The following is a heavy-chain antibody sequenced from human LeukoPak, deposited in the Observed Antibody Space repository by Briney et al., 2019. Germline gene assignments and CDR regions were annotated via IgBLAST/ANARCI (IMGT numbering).Heavy chain of an antibody. CDR3: ARDWNWGSSDAFDI. CDR2: IIPIFGTA. Sequence: ASVKVSCKASGGTFSSYAISWVRQAPGQGLEWMGGIIPIFGTANYAQKFQGRVTMTRDTSTSTVYMELSSLRSEDTAVYYCARDWNWGSSDAFDIWGQGTMVTVSS. V-gene: IGHV1-69*05. CDR1: GGTFSSYA. J-gene: IGHJ3*02. D-gene: IGHD7-27*01.